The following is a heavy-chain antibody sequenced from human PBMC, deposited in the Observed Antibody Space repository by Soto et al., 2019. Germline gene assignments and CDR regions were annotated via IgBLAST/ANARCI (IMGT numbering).Heavy chain of an antibody. D-gene: IGHD6-19*01. CDR1: GGSISSSSYY. V-gene: IGHV4-39*01. CDR2: IYYSGST. J-gene: IGHJ4*02. Sequence: SETLSLTCTVSGGSISSSSYYWGWIRQPPGKGLEWIGTIYYSGSTYYNPSLKSRLTISVDTSKNQFSLKLSSVTAADTAVYYCVRHAYRSGWADYWGQGTLVTVSS. CDR3: VRHAYRSGWADY.